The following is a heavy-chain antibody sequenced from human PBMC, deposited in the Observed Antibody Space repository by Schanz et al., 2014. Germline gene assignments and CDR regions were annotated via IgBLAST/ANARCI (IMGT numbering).Heavy chain of an antibody. Sequence: VQLVESGGGLVQPGRSLRLSCAASGFNFGSHGMHWVRQAPGKGLEWVAVISYDGSFKNYADSVRGRITMSRDNSKNTMYLQMNSLRAEDTAVYFCAKIERNEDWGQGTLVTVSS. CDR3: AKIERNED. J-gene: IGHJ4*02. CDR2: ISYDGSFK. V-gene: IGHV3-33*06. CDR1: GFNFGSHG. D-gene: IGHD1-1*01.